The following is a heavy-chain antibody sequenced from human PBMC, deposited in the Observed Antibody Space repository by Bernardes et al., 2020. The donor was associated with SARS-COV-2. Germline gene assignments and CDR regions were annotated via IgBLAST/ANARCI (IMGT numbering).Heavy chain of an antibody. CDR1: GFTFSDYY. J-gene: IGHJ4*02. CDR3: AREEAQWPAAPLDY. D-gene: IGHD6-19*01. V-gene: IGHV3-11*05. Sequence: GGSLRLSCAASGFTFSDYYMSWIRQAPGKGLEWVSYISSSSSYTNYADSVKGRFTISRDNAKNSLYLQMNSLRAEDTAVYYCAREEAQWPAAPLDYWGQGTLVTVSS. CDR2: ISSSSSYT.